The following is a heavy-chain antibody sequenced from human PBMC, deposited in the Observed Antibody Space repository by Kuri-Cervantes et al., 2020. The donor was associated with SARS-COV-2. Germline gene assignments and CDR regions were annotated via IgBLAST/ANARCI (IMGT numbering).Heavy chain of an antibody. J-gene: IGHJ1*01. CDR2: INPNSGGT. D-gene: IGHD3-3*01. Sequence: ASVKVSCKASGGTFSSYAISWVRQAPGQGLEWMGWINPNSGGTNYAQKFQGRVTMTRDTSISTAYMELSRLRSDDTAVYYCAITSSAYDFWSGYSHADYFQHWGQGTLVTVSS. CDR1: GGTFSSYA. V-gene: IGHV1-2*02. CDR3: AITSSAYDFWSGYSHADYFQH.